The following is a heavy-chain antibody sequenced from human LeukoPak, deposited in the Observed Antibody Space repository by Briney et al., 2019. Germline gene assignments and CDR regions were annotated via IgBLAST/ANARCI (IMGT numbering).Heavy chain of an antibody. Sequence: KPSETLSLTCAVYGGSFSGYYGSWIRQPPGKGLEWIGEINHSGSTNYNPSLKSRVTISVDTSKNQFSLKLTSVTAADTAVYYCARDGYTYGSFDYWGQGTLVTVSS. V-gene: IGHV4-34*01. CDR1: GGSFSGYY. J-gene: IGHJ4*02. CDR3: ARDGYTYGSFDY. D-gene: IGHD5-18*01. CDR2: INHSGST.